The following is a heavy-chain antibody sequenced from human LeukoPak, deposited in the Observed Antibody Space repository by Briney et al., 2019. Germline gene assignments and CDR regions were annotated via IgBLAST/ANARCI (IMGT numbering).Heavy chain of an antibody. CDR2: INPNSGGT. CDR3: ARVGSLLLWFGDNWFDP. Sequence: ASVKVSCKASGYTFTGYYMHWVRQAPGQGLEWMGWINPNSGGTNYAQKFQGRVTMTRNTSISTAYMELSSLRSEDTAVYYCARVGSLLLWFGDNWFDPWGQGTLVTVSS. J-gene: IGHJ5*02. CDR1: GYTFTGYY. V-gene: IGHV1-2*02. D-gene: IGHD3-10*01.